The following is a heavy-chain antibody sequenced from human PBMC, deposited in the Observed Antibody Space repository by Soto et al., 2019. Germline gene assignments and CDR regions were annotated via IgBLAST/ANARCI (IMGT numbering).Heavy chain of an antibody. D-gene: IGHD3-9*01. V-gene: IGHV4-4*02. CDR2: IYHSGST. J-gene: IGHJ6*02. CDR1: GGSISSSNW. Sequence: ASETLSLTCAVSGGSISSSNWWSWVRQPPGKGLEWIGEIYHSGSTNYNPSLKSRVTISVDKSKNQFSLKLSSVTAADTAVYYCARGRRYDILTGYYHYYYGMDVWGQGTTVTSP. CDR3: ARGRRYDILTGYYHYYYGMDV.